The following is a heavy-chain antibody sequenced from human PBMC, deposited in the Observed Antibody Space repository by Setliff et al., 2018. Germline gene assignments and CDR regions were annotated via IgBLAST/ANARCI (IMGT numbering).Heavy chain of an antibody. CDR2: IKSSREGATS. CDR1: GITFINAW. D-gene: IGHD3-22*01. V-gene: IGHV3-15*01. CDR3: ATGPRDSRNYLTWLCS. Sequence: GGSLRLSCSVSGITFINAWMTWVRQAPGKGPEWVGRIKSSREGATSDYGAPAKGRFTISRDDSKQMIFLQMHNLKTEDTGFYYCATGPRDSRNYLTWLCSWGQGTLVTVSS. J-gene: IGHJ5*02.